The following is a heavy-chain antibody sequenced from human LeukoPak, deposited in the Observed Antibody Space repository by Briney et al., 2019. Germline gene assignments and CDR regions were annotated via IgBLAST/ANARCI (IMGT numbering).Heavy chain of an antibody. Sequence: GGSLRLSCAASGFTFSSYAMHWVRQAPGKGLEWVAVISYDGSNKYYADSVKGRFTISRGNSKNTLYLQMNSLRAEDTAVYYCAREVSMDYDFWSGYPDYWGQGTLVTVSS. CDR3: AREVSMDYDFWSGYPDY. CDR1: GFTFSSYA. CDR2: ISYDGSNK. J-gene: IGHJ4*02. V-gene: IGHV3-30-3*01. D-gene: IGHD3-3*01.